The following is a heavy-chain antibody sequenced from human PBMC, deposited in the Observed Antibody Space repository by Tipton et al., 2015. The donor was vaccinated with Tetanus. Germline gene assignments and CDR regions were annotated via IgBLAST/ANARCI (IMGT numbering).Heavy chain of an antibody. J-gene: IGHJ4*02. CDR1: GFTFSNYG. D-gene: IGHD2-21*01. CDR2: INQDGSQI. CDR3: ARPRDGY. V-gene: IGHV3-7*01. Sequence: SLRLSCAASGFTFSNYGMSWVRQAPGKGLERVANINQDGSQISYGDSVKGRFTVSRDNAQNSLYLQMSSLRAEDTAVYYCARPRDGYWGQGTLVTVS.